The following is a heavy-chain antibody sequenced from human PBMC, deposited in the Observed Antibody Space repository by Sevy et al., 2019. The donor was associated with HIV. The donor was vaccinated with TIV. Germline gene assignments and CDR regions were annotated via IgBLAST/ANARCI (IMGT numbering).Heavy chain of an antibody. V-gene: IGHV3-23*01. D-gene: IGHD3-22*01. CDR1: GIAFSTYA. CDR2: ISDGGYST. CDR3: ARDVSDVYYYDSSATVDY. J-gene: IGHJ4*02. Sequence: GGSLRLSCAASGIAFSTYAMFWVRQAPGKGLEWVSSISDGGYSTYYAVSVKGRFTLSRDNSRNTLDLQMISLRADDTAVYYCARDVSDVYYYDSSATVDYWGQGTLVTVSS.